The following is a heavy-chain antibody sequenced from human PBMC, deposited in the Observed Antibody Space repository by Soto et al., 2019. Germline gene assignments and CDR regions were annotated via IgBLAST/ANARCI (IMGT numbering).Heavy chain of an antibody. J-gene: IGHJ4*02. CDR1: GFTFNIYA. V-gene: IGHV3-23*01. CDR3: AKARYLDHGSRGYLFDN. D-gene: IGHD3-22*01. Sequence: EVQLLESGGDLIQPGGSLRLSCAASGFTFNIYAMTWVRQAPGKGLEWVSAISRYGDFTYYADSVEGRFTISRDNTKNTLYLQMNSLRAEDTAVYYCAKARYLDHGSRGYLFDNWGQGTLVTVSS. CDR2: ISRYGDFT.